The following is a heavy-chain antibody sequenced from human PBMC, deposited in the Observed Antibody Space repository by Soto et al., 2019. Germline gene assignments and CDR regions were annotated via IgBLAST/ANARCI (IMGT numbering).Heavy chain of an antibody. V-gene: IGHV4-59*01. D-gene: IGHD1-1*01. CDR2: MYFTGAT. Sequence: SVTLSLTCRVSGGSITGYYWSWIRQPPGKGLEWIGYMYFTGATNSNPSLKSRVTISVDTSKNQFSLRLSSVTAADTAVYYCARERTPRTGFDFWGRGTLVTVSA. CDR1: GGSITGYY. CDR3: ARERTPRTGFDF. J-gene: IGHJ4*02.